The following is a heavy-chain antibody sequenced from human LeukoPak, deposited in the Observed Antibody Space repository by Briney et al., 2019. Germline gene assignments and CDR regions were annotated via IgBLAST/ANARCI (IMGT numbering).Heavy chain of an antibody. Sequence: ASVKVSCKASGYTFTSNKLHWVRQAPGQGREWMGMINPSVGSTIYAQRFQGRVTMTWDTSTSTVYMEVSSLTSEDRAIYYWARVQVDSHGWYNFDYWAQGTLVTVSS. V-gene: IGHV1-46*01. J-gene: IGHJ4*02. CDR1: GYTFTSNK. CDR3: ARVQVDSHGWYNFDY. CDR2: INPSVGST. D-gene: IGHD6-19*01.